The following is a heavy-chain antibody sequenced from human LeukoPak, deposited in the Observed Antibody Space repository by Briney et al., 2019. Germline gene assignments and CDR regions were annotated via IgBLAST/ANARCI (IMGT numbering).Heavy chain of an antibody. J-gene: IGHJ4*02. V-gene: IGHV1-2*02. D-gene: IGHD3-22*01. CDR3: ARDLTHRRYYDNSGYQIVPAF. CDR2: INPNSGGT. CDR1: GYTFTGYY. Sequence: GASVKVSCKASGYTFTGYYMHWVRQAPGQGLEWMGWINPNSGGTNYAQKFQGRVTMTTDTSTSTAYMELRSLRSDDTAVYYCARDLTHRRYYDNSGYQIVPAFWGQGTLVTVSS.